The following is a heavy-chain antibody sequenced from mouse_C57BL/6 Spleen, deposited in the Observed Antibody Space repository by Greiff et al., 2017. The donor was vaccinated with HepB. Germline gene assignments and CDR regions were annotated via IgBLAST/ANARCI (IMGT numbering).Heavy chain of an antibody. CDR2: IDPENGDT. D-gene: IGHD1-1*01. CDR3: TTGTTDWYCDV. Sequence: EVQLQQSGAELVRPGASVKLSCTASGFDIKDDYMHWVKQRPEQGLEWIGWIDPENGDTEYASKFQGKATLTADTSSNTAYLQLSSRTSEDTAVYYCTTGTTDWYCDVWGTGTTVTVSS. J-gene: IGHJ1*03. V-gene: IGHV14-4*01. CDR1: GFDIKDDY.